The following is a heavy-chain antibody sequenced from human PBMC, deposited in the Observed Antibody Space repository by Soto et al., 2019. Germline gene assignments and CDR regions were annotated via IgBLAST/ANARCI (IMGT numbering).Heavy chain of an antibody. CDR3: ENEDAGRELLYYFDY. D-gene: IGHD1-26*01. J-gene: IGHJ4*02. V-gene: IGHV3-30*18. CDR2: ISYDGSNK. CDR1: GFTFSSYG. Sequence: QVQLVESGGGVVQPGRSLRLSCAASGFTFSSYGMHWVRQAPGKGLEWVAVISYDGSNKYYADSVKGRFTISRDNSKNTLYLQMNSLRAEDTAVYYCENEDAGRELLYYFDYWGQGTLVTVSS.